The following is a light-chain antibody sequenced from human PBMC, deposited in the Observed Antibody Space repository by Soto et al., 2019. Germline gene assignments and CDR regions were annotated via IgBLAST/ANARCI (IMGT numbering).Light chain of an antibody. CDR1: QSVSSSY. V-gene: IGKV3-20*01. J-gene: IGKJ4*01. CDR3: QQYCSSLQLT. CDR2: RAS. Sequence: EILLTQSPGTLSLSPGERATLSCRASQSVSSSYLAWYQQQPGQAPRLLIYRASSRATGLPDRFSGSGSGKDFGLIIGRLEPEEFAVYYGQQYCSSLQLTCGGGPEVDIE.